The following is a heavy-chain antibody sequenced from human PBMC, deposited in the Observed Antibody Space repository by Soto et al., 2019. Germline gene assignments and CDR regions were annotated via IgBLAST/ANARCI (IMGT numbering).Heavy chain of an antibody. D-gene: IGHD3-10*01. V-gene: IGHV1-46*01. J-gene: IGHJ4*02. CDR2: INPSGGST. CDR1: GYTFTSYY. Sequence: QVQLVQSGAEVKKPGVSVKVSCKASGYTFTSYYMHWVRQAPGQGLEWMGIINPSGGSTSYAQKFQGRVTMTRDTSTSTFYRGLSSLRSEDTAVYYCARASYQWFGELSHPSDYWGQGTLVTVSS. CDR3: ARASYQWFGELSHPSDY.